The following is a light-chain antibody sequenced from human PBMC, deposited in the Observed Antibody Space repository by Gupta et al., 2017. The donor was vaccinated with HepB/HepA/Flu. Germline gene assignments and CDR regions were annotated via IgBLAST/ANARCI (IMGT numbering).Light chain of an antibody. CDR3: QQYNNWPPVT. V-gene: IGKV3-15*01. Sequence: EIVMTQSPATLSVSPGERATLSCRASQSVSSNLAWYQQKPGQAPRLLIYGAATSVTGIPARFSGSGSGTEFTLTISSRQSEDFAVYYCQQYNNWPPVTFGQGTRLEIK. CDR2: GAA. CDR1: QSVSSN. J-gene: IGKJ5*01.